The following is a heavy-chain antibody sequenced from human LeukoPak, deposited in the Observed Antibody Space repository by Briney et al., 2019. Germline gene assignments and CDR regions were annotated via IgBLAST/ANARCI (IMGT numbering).Heavy chain of an antibody. CDR2: INPSGGST. CDR3: AREPGVAPGVGPSYDSSGYYEGLFDY. D-gene: IGHD3-22*01. Sequence: ASVKVSCKASGYTFTSYYMHWVRQAPGQGLEWMGIINPSGGSTSYAQKFRGRVTMTRDTSTSTVYMELSSLRSEDTAVYYCAREPGVAPGVGPSYDSSGYYEGLFDYWGQGTLVTVSS. V-gene: IGHV1-46*01. CDR1: GYTFTSYY. J-gene: IGHJ4*02.